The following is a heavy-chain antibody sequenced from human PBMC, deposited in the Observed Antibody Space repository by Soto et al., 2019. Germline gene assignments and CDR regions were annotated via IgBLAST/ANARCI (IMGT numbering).Heavy chain of an antibody. CDR3: ARGITGTNDWFDP. Sequence: LTSYAMHWVRQAPGQRLEWMGWINAGNGNTKYSQKFQGRFTITRDISASTAYMELSSLRSEDTAVYYCARGITGTNDWFDPWGQGTLVTVSS. D-gene: IGHD1-7*01. V-gene: IGHV1-3*01. CDR1: LTSYA. CDR2: INAGNGNT. J-gene: IGHJ5*02.